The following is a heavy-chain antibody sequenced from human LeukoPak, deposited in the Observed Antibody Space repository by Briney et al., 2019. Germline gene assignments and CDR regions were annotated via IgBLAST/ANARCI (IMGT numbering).Heavy chain of an antibody. J-gene: IGHJ4*02. CDR1: GFTFSSSG. CDR2: ISNDGSNK. CDR3: AKSVHSSSWYAAFDY. V-gene: IGHV3-30*18. Sequence: PGGSLRLSCAASGFTFSSSGMHWVRQAPGKGLEWLAVISNDGSNKYYADSVKGRFTISRDNPKNTLYLEMNSLRAEDTAIYYCAKSVHSSSWYAAFDYWGQGTLVTVSS. D-gene: IGHD6-13*01.